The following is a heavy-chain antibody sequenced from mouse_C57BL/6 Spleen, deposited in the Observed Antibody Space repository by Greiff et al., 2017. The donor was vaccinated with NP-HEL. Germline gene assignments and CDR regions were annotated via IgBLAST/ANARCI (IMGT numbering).Heavy chain of an antibody. D-gene: IGHD1-1*01. CDR1: GYSFTSYY. CDR2: IYPGSGNT. Sequence: VQLQQSGPELVKPGASVKISCKASGYSFTSYYIHWVKQRPGQGLEWIGWIYPGSGNTKYNEKFKGKATLTADTSSSTAYMQLSSLTSEDSAVYYCAPLYYGSGGFAYWGQGTLVTVSA. J-gene: IGHJ3*01. CDR3: APLYYGSGGFAY. V-gene: IGHV1-66*01.